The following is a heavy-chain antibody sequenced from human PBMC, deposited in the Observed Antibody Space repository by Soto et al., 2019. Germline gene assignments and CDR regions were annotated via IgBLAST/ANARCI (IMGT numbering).Heavy chain of an antibody. J-gene: IGHJ4*02. Sequence: GGSLRLSCAAAGFSFNDYYMTWIRQAPGKGLEWVSYISSGSSTIFYANSVKVRFTISRENDKKSLYLQMNSLRAEDTAVYYCATSSGALAASSTYYFHXWGQGTLVTVSX. CDR1: GFSFNDYY. D-gene: IGHD6-25*01. V-gene: IGHV3-11*01. CDR3: ATSSGALAASSTYYFHX. CDR2: ISSGSSTI.